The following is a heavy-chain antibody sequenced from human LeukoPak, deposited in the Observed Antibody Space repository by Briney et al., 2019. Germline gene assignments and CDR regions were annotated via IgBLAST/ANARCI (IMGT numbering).Heavy chain of an antibody. CDR1: GFTFSSYA. D-gene: IGHD3-22*01. CDR3: ARGDSSGYYKRYYFDY. CDR2: ISYDGSNK. J-gene: IGHJ4*02. V-gene: IGHV3-30*04. Sequence: GGSLRLSCAASGFTFSSYAMHWVRQAPGKGLEWVAVISYDGSNKYYADSVKGRFTISRDNSKNTLYLQMNSLRAEDTAVYYCARGDSSGYYKRYYFDYWGQRTPVTVSS.